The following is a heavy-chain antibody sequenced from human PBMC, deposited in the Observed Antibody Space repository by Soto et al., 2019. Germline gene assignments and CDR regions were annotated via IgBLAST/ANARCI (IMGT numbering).Heavy chain of an antibody. CDR1: GRTFSSYA. Sequence: GAPVTVSCKASGRTFSSYAISWVRQAPGQGLEWMGGIIPIFGTANYAQKFQGRVTITADKSTSTAYMELSSLRSEDTAVYYCATYSSRPFWPLDYWGQGTLVTVSS. CDR2: IIPIFGTA. CDR3: ATYSSRPFWPLDY. V-gene: IGHV1-69*06. D-gene: IGHD6-13*01. J-gene: IGHJ4*02.